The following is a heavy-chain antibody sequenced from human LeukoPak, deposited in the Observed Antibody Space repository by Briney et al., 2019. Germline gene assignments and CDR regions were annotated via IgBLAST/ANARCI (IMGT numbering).Heavy chain of an antibody. D-gene: IGHD4-17*01. CDR1: GGSFGGYY. V-gene: IGHV4-34*01. CDR2: INHSGST. CDR3: ARPYGGNWFDP. J-gene: IGHJ5*02. Sequence: SETLSLTCAVYGGSFGGYYWSWIRQPPGKGLEWIGEINHSGSTNYNPSLKSRVTISVDTSKNQFSLKLSSVTAADTAVYYCARPYGGNWFDPWGQGTLVTVSS.